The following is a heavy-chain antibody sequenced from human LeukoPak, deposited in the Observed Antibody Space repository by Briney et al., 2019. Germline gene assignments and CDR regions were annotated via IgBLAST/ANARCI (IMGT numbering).Heavy chain of an antibody. Sequence: ASVKVSCKASGYTFTSYGISWMRQAPGQGLEWMGWISAYNGNTNYAQKLQGRVTMTTDTSTSTAYMELRSLRSDDTAVYYCAREIVVVPAAIPLYYMDVWGKGTTVTVSS. J-gene: IGHJ6*03. V-gene: IGHV1-18*01. D-gene: IGHD2-2*02. CDR1: GYTFTSYG. CDR2: ISAYNGNT. CDR3: AREIVVVPAAIPLYYMDV.